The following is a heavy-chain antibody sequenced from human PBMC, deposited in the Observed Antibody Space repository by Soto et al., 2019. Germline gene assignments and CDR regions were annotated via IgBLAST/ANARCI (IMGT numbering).Heavy chain of an antibody. V-gene: IGHV1-3*01. CDR1: GYTFTSYG. CDR2: INAANGDT. D-gene: IGHD6-13*01. Sequence: ASVKVSCKASGYTFTSYGIHWVRQAPGQRLEWMGWINAANGDTKYSPKFQGRVTITRDTSASTAYMELSSLRSEDTAVYYCVRRHVSATGIDWFDPWGHGTMVTVYS. CDR3: VRRHVSATGIDWFDP. J-gene: IGHJ5*02.